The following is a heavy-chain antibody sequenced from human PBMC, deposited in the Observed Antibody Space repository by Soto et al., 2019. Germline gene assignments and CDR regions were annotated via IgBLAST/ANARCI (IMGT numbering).Heavy chain of an antibody. V-gene: IGHV3-48*01. CDR3: ASSSRSGSYYRAWFDP. D-gene: IGHD3-10*01. CDR2: ISSSSSTI. J-gene: IGHJ5*02. Sequence: GGSLRLSCAASGFTFSSYSMNWVRQAPGKGLEWVSYISSSSSTIYYADSVKGRFTISRDNAKSSLYLQMNSLRAEDTAVYYCASSSRSGSYYRAWFDPWGQGTLVTVSS. CDR1: GFTFSSYS.